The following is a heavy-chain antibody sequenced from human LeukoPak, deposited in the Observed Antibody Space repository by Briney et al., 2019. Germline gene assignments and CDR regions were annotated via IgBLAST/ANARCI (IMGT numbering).Heavy chain of an antibody. V-gene: IGHV3-30-3*01. CDR2: ISYDGSNK. D-gene: IGHD3-22*01. CDR1: GFTFSSYA. J-gene: IGHJ4*02. CDR3: ARGDYYDSSGYYYVVGLY. Sequence: QPGGSLRLSCAASGFTFSSYAMHWVRQAPGKGLEWVAVISYDGSNKYYADSVKGRFTISRDNSKNTLYLQMNSLRAEDTAVYYCARGDYYDSSGYYYVVGLYWGQGTLVTVSS.